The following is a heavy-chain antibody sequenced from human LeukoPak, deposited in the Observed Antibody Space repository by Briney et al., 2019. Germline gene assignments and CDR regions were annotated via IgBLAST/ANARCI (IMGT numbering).Heavy chain of an antibody. J-gene: IGHJ4*02. Sequence: PGGSLRLSCAVSGFTFSSYAMSSLRQAPGKGLEWVSGITGSGGSTYYADSVKGRFTISSDNSKNTLFLQMNSLRAEDTAVYYCGKDRGSTGIAEAGPSQTYFDYWGQGTLVTVSS. CDR1: GFTFSSYA. D-gene: IGHD6-19*01. V-gene: IGHV3-23*01. CDR2: ITGSGGST. CDR3: GKDRGSTGIAEAGPSQTYFDY.